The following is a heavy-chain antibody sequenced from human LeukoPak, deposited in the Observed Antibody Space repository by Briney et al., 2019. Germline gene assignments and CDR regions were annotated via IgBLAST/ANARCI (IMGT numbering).Heavy chain of an antibody. D-gene: IGHD5-12*01. CDR1: GGSISSYY. CDR3: ARGYSGYDSELYYFDY. Sequence: SETPSLTCTVSGGSISSYYWSWIRQPPGKGLEWIGYISYSGNTNYNPSLKSRVTIPVDTSENQFSLKLSSVTAADTAVYYCARGYSGYDSELYYFDYWGQGTLVTVSS. V-gene: IGHV4-59*01. CDR2: ISYSGNT. J-gene: IGHJ4*02.